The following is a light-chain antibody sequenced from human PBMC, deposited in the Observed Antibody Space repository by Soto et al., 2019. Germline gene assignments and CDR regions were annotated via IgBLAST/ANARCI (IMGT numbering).Light chain of an antibody. CDR2: VAS. CDR3: QQSSILPFT. Sequence: DIQLTQSPSSLSASVGDRVTITCRASQTIGSYLNWYQQKPGKAPKLLIYVASNLEGGVPSRFRGSGFGTYFTLTITSLQSEDFASYFCQQSSILPFTFGQGTKLEIK. J-gene: IGKJ2*01. CDR1: QTIGSY. V-gene: IGKV1-39*01.